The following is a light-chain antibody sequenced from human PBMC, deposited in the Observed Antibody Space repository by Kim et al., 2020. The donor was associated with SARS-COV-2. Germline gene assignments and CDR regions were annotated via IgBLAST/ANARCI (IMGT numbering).Light chain of an antibody. CDR1: SLRSYY. V-gene: IGLV3-19*01. CDR3: NSRDSSGNPLYV. Sequence: SSEQTQDPAVSVALGQTVRITCQGDSLRSYYASWYQQKPGQAPVLVIYGKNNRPSGIPDRFSGSSSGNTASLTITGAQAEDEADYYCNSRDSSGNPLYVFGTGTKVTVL. CDR2: GKN. J-gene: IGLJ1*01.